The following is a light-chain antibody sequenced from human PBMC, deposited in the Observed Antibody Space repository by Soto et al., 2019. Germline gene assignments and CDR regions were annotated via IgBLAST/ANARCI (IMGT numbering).Light chain of an antibody. CDR2: VVS. CDR3: SSYRSGSTFV. Sequence: QSVLTQPASVSGSPGQSIAISCTGTSSDVGGYNYVSWHQQHPGKAPKVLISVVSNRPSGVSNRFSGSKSGNTASLTISGLQAEDEADYYCSSYRSGSTFVFGSGTKVTVL. CDR1: SSDVGGYNY. J-gene: IGLJ1*01. V-gene: IGLV2-14*01.